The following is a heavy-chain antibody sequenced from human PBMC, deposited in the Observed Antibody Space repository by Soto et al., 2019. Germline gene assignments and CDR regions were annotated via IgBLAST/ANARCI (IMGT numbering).Heavy chain of an antibody. CDR1: GYTFTSYD. J-gene: IGHJ6*02. CDR3: ARVELGSGYIPYYYYGMDV. Sequence: GASVKVSCKASGYTFTSYDINWVRQATGQGLEWMGWMNPNSGNTGYAQKFQGRVTMTRNTSISTAYMELSSLRSEDTAVYYCARVELGSGYIPYYYYGMDVWGQGTTVTVSS. V-gene: IGHV1-8*01. CDR2: MNPNSGNT. D-gene: IGHD5-12*01.